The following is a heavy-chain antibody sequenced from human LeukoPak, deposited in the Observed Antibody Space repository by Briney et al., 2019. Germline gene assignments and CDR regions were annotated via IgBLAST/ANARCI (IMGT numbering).Heavy chain of an antibody. CDR1: GYTLTELS. D-gene: IGHD2-2*01. V-gene: IGHV1-24*01. CDR3: ATRPAHIAQISFSFDY. Sequence: ASVKVSRKVSGYTLTELSMHWVRQAPGKGLEWMGGFDPEDGETIYAQKFQGRVTMTEDTSTDTAYMELSSLRSEDTAVYYCATRPAHIAQISFSFDYWGQGTLVTVSS. CDR2: FDPEDGET. J-gene: IGHJ4*02.